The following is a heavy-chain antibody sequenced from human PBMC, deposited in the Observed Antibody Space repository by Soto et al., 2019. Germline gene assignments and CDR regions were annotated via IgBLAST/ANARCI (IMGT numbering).Heavy chain of an antibody. Sequence: PGGSLRLSCAASGFTFSTYAMTWVRQAPGKGLDWVSVISGSNNNTWYADSVKGRFTIFRDNSKNMLYLQMNSLRAEDTAVYYCARDYFEDFWGQGTLVTVSS. J-gene: IGHJ4*02. CDR3: ARDYFEDF. V-gene: IGHV3-23*01. CDR2: ISGSNNNT. D-gene: IGHD3-22*01. CDR1: GFTFSTYA.